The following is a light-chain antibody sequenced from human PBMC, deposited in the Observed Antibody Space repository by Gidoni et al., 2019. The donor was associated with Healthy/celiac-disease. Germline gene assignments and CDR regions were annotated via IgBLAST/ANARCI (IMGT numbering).Light chain of an antibody. CDR1: QSVSSY. V-gene: IGKV3-11*01. CDR3: QQRSNWPT. J-gene: IGKJ5*01. CDR2: DAS. Sequence: EIVLTQSPATLSLSPGERATLSCRASQSVSSYLAWYQQKPGQAPRLLIYDASTRATGIPARFSGSGSGLDFTLTIISLEPVDFSVYYCQQRSNWPTFGQGTRLEIK.